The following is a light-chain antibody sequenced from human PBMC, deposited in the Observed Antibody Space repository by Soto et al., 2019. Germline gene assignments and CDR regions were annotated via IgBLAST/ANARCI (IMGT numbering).Light chain of an antibody. J-gene: IGKJ1*01. CDR1: HSVCSRF. V-gene: IGKV3-20*01. Sequence: ETVLTQSPGTLSLSPGERVTLSCRTSHSVCSRFFARYQQKPGQTPRLLIYGASTRATGIPDRFSGRESGTDVTLSISRMETEDLAVYYCQHSGTTPLTFDHGKKV. CDR2: GAS. CDR3: QHSGTTPLT.